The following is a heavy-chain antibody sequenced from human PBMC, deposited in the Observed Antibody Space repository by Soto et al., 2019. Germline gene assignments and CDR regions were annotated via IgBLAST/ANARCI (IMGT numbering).Heavy chain of an antibody. CDR2: INHSGST. J-gene: IGHJ1*01. V-gene: IGHV4-34*01. D-gene: IGHD3-10*01. CDR3: ARQVTLGYFPH. CDR1: GGSFSGYY. Sequence: SETLSLTCAVYGGSFSGYYWSWIRQPPGKGLEWIGEINHSGSTNYNPSLKSRVTISVDTSKNQFSLKLSSVTAADTAVYYCARQVTLGYFPHWGQGTLVTVS.